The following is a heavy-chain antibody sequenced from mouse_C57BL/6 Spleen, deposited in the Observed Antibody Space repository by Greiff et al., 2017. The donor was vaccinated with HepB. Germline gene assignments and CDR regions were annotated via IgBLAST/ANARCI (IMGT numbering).Heavy chain of an antibody. D-gene: IGHD1-1*01. CDR3: ARGGGDYYGSGDY. CDR2: IDPSDSYT. V-gene: IGHV1-50*01. Sequence: QVQLKQPGAELVKPGASVKLSCKASGYTFTSYWMQWVNQRPGQGLEWIGEIDPSDSYTNYNQKFKGKATLTVDTSSSTAYMQLSSLTSEDSAVYYCARGGGDYYGSGDYWGQGTTLTVSS. J-gene: IGHJ2*01. CDR1: GYTFTSYW.